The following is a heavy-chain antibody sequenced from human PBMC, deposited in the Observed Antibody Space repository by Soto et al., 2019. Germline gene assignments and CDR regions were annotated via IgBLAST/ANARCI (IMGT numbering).Heavy chain of an antibody. J-gene: IGHJ6*02. Sequence: QVQLVQSGAEVKKPGSSVKVSCKASGGTFSSYAISWVRQAPGQGLEWMGGIIPIFGTANYAQKFQGRVTITADESTSTAYMELSSLRSEDTAVYYCARRSGRVGATPYYSYGMDVWGQGTTVTVSS. D-gene: IGHD1-26*01. V-gene: IGHV1-69*01. CDR1: GGTFSSYA. CDR3: ARRSGRVGATPYYSYGMDV. CDR2: IIPIFGTA.